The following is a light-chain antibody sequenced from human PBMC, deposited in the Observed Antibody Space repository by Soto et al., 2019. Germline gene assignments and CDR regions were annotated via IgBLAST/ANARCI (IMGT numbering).Light chain of an antibody. Sequence: EIVMTQAPATLSVSLGEGATLSCRASQSVSSNLAWYQQKPGQAPRLLIYGASTRATVLPARFSGSGSGTEFTLTISSLQSEDFAVYYCQQYNNWPITFAQGTRLEI. CDR2: GAS. J-gene: IGKJ5*01. CDR3: QQYNNWPIT. V-gene: IGKV3-15*01. CDR1: QSVSSN.